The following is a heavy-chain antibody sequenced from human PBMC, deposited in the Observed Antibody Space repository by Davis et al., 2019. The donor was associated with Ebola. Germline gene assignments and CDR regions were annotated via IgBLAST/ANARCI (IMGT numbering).Heavy chain of an antibody. D-gene: IGHD6-19*01. CDR1: GFTFTRYS. V-gene: IGHV3-30-3*01. Sequence: GESLKISCAASGFTFTRYSLHWVRQAPGKGLEWVAVISYDGNNKDYADSVKGRFTISRDNSKNTLYLQMNSLRAEDTAVYYCASLAATEAFDIWGQGTMVTVSS. CDR2: ISYDGNNK. J-gene: IGHJ3*02. CDR3: ASLAATEAFDI.